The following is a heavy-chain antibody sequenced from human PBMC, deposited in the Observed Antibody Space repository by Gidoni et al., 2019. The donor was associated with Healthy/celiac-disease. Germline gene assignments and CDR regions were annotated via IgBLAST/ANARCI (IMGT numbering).Heavy chain of an antibody. D-gene: IGHD3-3*01. J-gene: IGHJ4*02. CDR1: GGYISSSSYY. V-gene: IGHV4-39*01. CDR2: IYYSGST. Sequence: QLQLQESGPGLVKPSENLYLTCTVAGGYISSSSYYWGWIRQPPGKGLEWIGCIYYSGSTYYNPSLNSRVTISVDTSKNQFSLKLSSVTAGDTAVYYCARHFGVAVGVLLDYWGQGTLVTFSS. CDR3: ARHFGVAVGVLLDY.